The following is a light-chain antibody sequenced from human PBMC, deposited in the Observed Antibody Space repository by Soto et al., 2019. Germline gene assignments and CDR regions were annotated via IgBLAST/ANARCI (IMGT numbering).Light chain of an antibody. CDR3: AAWDDKLNGPL. J-gene: IGLJ3*02. Sequence: QSVLTQPPSLSGTPGQRVTLSCSGSTSNIGRYSVNLYQHFPGTAPKILIYSNDERTSGVPDRFAGSKSGTSASLAISGRQSEDEAEYYGAAWDDKLNGPLFGGGTKLTVL. CDR2: SND. CDR1: TSNIGRYS. V-gene: IGLV1-44*01.